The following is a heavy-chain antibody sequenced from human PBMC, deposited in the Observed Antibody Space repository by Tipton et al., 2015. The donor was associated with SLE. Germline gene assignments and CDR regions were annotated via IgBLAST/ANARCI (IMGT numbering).Heavy chain of an antibody. J-gene: IGHJ3*02. Sequence: TLSLTCTVSGGSISSGSYYWSWIRQPAGKGLEWIGRIYYSGSTNYNPSLKSRVAISVDTSRNLSSLRLSSVTAADTAVYYCASTPMTTVTTGAFDIWGQGTMVTVSS. CDR2: IYYSGST. V-gene: IGHV4-61*02. CDR3: ASTPMTTVTTGAFDI. D-gene: IGHD4-17*01. CDR1: GGSISSGSYY.